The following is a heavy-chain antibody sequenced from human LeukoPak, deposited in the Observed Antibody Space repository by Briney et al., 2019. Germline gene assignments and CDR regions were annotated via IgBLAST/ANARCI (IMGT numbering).Heavy chain of an antibody. CDR2: ITDSGRKT. D-gene: IGHD4-17*01. Sequence: GGSLRLSCAASGFTFSSNWMHWVRQASGRGLEWVSGITDSGRKTYYADSVKGRFSISRDNSKNTVYLQMSDLRAEDTAVYYCAKITKATTPNYWGQGTLVTVSS. CDR1: GFTFSSNW. CDR3: AKITKATTPNY. J-gene: IGHJ4*02. V-gene: IGHV3-23*01.